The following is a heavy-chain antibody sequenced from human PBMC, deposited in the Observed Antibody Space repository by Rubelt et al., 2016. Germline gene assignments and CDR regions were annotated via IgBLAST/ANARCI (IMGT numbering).Heavy chain of an antibody. D-gene: IGHD5-24*01. CDR3: ARDVRDGYNAGLDY. Sequence: QVQLVESGGGMVQPGRSLRLSCAASGFTFSSYGMHWVRQAPGKGLEWVAVIWYDGSNKYYADSVKGRFTISRDNSKNTLYLQMNSLRAEDTAVYYCARDVRDGYNAGLDYWGQGTLVTVSS. CDR1: GFTFSSYG. V-gene: IGHV3-33*08. CDR2: IWYDGSNK. J-gene: IGHJ4*02.